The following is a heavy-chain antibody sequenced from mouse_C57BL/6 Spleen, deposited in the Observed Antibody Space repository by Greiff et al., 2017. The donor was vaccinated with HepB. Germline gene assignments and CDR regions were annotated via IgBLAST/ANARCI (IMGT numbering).Heavy chain of an antibody. CDR1: GYTFTSYW. J-gene: IGHJ2*01. D-gene: IGHD1-1*01. Sequence: QVQLQQSGAELVKPGASVKMSCKASGYTFTSYWITWVKQRPGQGLEWIGDIYPGSGSTNYNEKFKSKATLTVDTSSSTAYMQLSSLTSEDSAVYYCARTAPVVATSDYFDYWGQGTTLTVSS. CDR3: ARTAPVVATSDYFDY. V-gene: IGHV1-55*01. CDR2: IYPGSGST.